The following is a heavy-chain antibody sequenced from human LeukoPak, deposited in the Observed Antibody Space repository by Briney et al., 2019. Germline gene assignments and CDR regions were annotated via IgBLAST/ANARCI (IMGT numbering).Heavy chain of an antibody. Sequence: GGSLRLSCAASGFTFSDYYMSWLRQAPGKGLEWVSYISSSGSTLYYADSVKGRFTISRDNAKNSLYLQMNSLRAEDTAVYYCARDLKFGYSYGYLDYWGQGTLVTVSS. D-gene: IGHD5-18*01. CDR2: ISSSGSTL. CDR1: GFTFSDYY. V-gene: IGHV3-11*01. CDR3: ARDLKFGYSYGYLDY. J-gene: IGHJ4*02.